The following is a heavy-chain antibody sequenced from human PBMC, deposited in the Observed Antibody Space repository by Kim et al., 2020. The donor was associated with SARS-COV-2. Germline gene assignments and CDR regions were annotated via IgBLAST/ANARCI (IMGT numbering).Heavy chain of an antibody. CDR2: XSGDGGKS. D-gene: IGHD3-10*01. Sequence: GGSLRLSYTVSGFSFSNYAMSWVRQAPGKGLEWVAAXSGDGGKSYYANSVKGRFTISRDNSRSTLYLQMDSLGAEDTALYYCAEITGLFSPGSVFWGQGALVTVSS. CDR3: AEITGLFSPGSVF. V-gene: IGHV3-23*01. J-gene: IGHJ1*01. CDR1: GFSFSNYA.